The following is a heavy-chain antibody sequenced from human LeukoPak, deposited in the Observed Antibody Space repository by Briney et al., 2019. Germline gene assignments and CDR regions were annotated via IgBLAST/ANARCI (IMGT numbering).Heavy chain of an antibody. V-gene: IGHV1-2*02. D-gene: IGHD3-3*01. CDR2: INPNTGGT. Sequence: ASVTVSRTSSGYTFTVYCLHLVRQAPGQGLEWMGWINPNTGGTTYAEKVQGRVTMTRDTSISTAYMELNRLRSDDTAMYFCARGYDFWSAPDAFDIWGQGTMVTVSS. CDR3: ARGYDFWSAPDAFDI. CDR1: GYTFTVYC. J-gene: IGHJ3*02.